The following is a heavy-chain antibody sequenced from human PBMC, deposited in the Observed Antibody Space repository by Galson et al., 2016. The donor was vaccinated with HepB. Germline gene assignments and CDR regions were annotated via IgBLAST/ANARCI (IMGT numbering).Heavy chain of an antibody. V-gene: IGHV3-30*04. CDR3: ARAPGGGFAWGPLDY. D-gene: IGHD5-24*01. CDR1: GFTFSSYA. J-gene: IGHJ4*02. CDR2: ISFDGSDK. Sequence: SLRLSCAASGFTFSSYAVHWVRQAPGKGLEWVAGISFDGSDKKYADSVQGRFTISRDNSKNTLYMQMNSLTPEDTALYSCARAPGGGFAWGPLDYWGQGTLVTVSS.